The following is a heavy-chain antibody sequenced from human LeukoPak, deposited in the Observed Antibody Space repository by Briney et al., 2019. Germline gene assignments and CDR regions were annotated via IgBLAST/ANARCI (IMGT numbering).Heavy chain of an antibody. V-gene: IGHV1-8*01. CDR1: GYTFTSYD. CDR3: ARDTSSSWLGY. D-gene: IGHD6-13*01. CDR2: MNPNSGNT. Sequence: ASVKVSCKASGYTFTSYDINWVRQATGQGLEWMGWMNPNSGNTGYAQKLQGRVTMTRNTSISTAYMELSSLRSDDTAVYYCARDTSSSWLGYWGQGTLVTVSS. J-gene: IGHJ4*02.